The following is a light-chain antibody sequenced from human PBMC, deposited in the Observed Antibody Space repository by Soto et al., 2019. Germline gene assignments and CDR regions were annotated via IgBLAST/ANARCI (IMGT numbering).Light chain of an antibody. Sequence: TCRASQSVYRSLAWYQQKPPQAPRLLXYDASNRATGVPARFSGSGSATDFTPTISSLVSADFVVYSCQQSNAWRCGTLGQGTRLEIK. CDR3: QQSNAWRCGT. CDR1: QSVYRS. J-gene: IGKJ5*01. V-gene: IGKV3-11*01. CDR2: DAS.